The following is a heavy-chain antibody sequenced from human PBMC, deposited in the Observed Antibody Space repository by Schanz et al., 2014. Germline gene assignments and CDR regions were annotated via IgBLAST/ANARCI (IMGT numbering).Heavy chain of an antibody. CDR3: ARAADNWNSFYYGLDV. CDR2: IKQDGSEK. D-gene: IGHD1-20*01. CDR1: GFTFSDHW. V-gene: IGHV3-7*01. J-gene: IGHJ6*02. Sequence: VQLVESGGALVQPGGSLRLSCSASGFTFSDHWMSWVRQAPGKGLEWVANIKQDGSEKYYVDSVKGRFTSSRDNAKNSLYLQMNSLRADDTAVYYCARAADNWNSFYYGLDVWGRGTTVTVSS.